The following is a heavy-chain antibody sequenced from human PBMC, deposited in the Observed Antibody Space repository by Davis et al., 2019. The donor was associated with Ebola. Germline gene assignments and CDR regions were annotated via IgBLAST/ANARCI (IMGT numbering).Heavy chain of an antibody. CDR2: ISGSGGST. D-gene: IGHD3-3*01. V-gene: IGHV3-23*01. Sequence: GESLKISCAASGFTFTSYAMSWVRQAPGKGLDWVSAISGSGGSTYYADSVKGRFTISRDNSKNTLYLQMNSLRAEDTAVYYCAREGYDFWSGYPPPGYFDYWGQGTLVTVSS. CDR3: AREGYDFWSGYPPPGYFDY. J-gene: IGHJ4*02. CDR1: GFTFTSYA.